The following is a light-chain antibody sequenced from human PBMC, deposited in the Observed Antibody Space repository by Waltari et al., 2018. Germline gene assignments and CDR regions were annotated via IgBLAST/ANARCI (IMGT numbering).Light chain of an antibody. CDR3: QQYNSYPWT. V-gene: IGKV1-5*03. J-gene: IGKJ1*01. CDR2: KAS. Sequence: TGLASRSISSCLAWYQQKPGKAPKLLIYKASSLESGVPSRFSGSGSGTEFTLTISSLQPDDFATYYCQQYNSYPWTFGQGTKVEIK. CDR1: RSISSC.